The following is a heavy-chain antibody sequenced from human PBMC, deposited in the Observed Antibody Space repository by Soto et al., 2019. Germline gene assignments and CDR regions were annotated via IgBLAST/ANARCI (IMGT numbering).Heavy chain of an antibody. V-gene: IGHV4-59*01. Sequence: SSTLYLTCTVSGGSLDSYYWSWIRQHPGKGLEWIGYVFYTGRANYNASLKSRVSISLDTSNYQFSLKLSSVTAADTAVYYCARDGDGRMTTNPYYYNGMDVWGPGTTVTVSS. CDR1: GGSLDSYY. J-gene: IGHJ6*02. CDR3: ARDGDGRMTTNPYYYNGMDV. CDR2: VFYTGRA. D-gene: IGHD4-4*01.